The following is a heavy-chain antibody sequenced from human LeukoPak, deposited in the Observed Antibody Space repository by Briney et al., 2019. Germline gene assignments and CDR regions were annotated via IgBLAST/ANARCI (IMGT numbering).Heavy chain of an antibody. D-gene: IGHD3-9*01. J-gene: IGHJ5*02. CDR1: GGSISSSSYY. Sequence: SETLSLTCTVSGGSISSSSYYWAWIRQPPGKGLEWIGSIYYSGNTYYKSSLKSRVTIAVDTSKNQFSLKLNSVTAADTAVYYCAREREYDILTGYNNWFDPWGQGTLVTVSS. CDR3: AREREYDILTGYNNWFDP. V-gene: IGHV4-39*07. CDR2: IYYSGNT.